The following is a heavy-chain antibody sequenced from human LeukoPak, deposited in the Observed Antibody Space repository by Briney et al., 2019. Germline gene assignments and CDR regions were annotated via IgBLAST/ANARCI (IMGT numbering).Heavy chain of an antibody. V-gene: IGHV3-66*01. CDR3: AREAVSDYVWGSYRYAPDY. Sequence: GGSLRLSCEVSGFTVSSNYMSWVRQAPGKGLEWVSAIYTGGDTYYADSVKGRFTISRDNSKNTLYLQMNSLRAEDTAVYYCAREAVSDYVWGSYRYAPDYWGQGTLVTVSS. J-gene: IGHJ4*02. D-gene: IGHD3-16*02. CDR2: IYTGGDT. CDR1: GFTVSSNY.